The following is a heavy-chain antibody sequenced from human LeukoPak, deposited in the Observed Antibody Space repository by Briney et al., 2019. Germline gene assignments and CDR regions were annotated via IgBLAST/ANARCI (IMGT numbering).Heavy chain of an antibody. J-gene: IGHJ5*02. CDR2: IHYSESI. Sequence: LSDTLSLTCTVSGGSLTSSSYYWGWIGQPPGKGLEGIGSIHYSESIYYKPSLKRRVTISVDTSKDQFSMKLGSVTAADTAVYYCARSDIVVVPAAMVGGTFDPWGQGTLVTVSS. V-gene: IGHV4-39*07. CDR1: GGSLTSSSYY. D-gene: IGHD2-2*01. CDR3: ARSDIVVVPAAMVGGTFDP.